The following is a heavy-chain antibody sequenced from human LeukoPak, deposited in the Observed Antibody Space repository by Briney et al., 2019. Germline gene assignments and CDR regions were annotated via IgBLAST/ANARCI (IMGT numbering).Heavy chain of an antibody. J-gene: IGHJ4*02. Sequence: SETLSLTCTVSGGSISSYYWSWIRQPAGKGLEWIWRIYTSGSTNYNASLKSRVSMSLDTSKNQFSLKLSSVTAADTAVFYCARENSGSYREFDYWGQGTLVTVSS. CDR1: GGSISSYY. CDR3: ARENSGSYREFDY. CDR2: IYTSGST. D-gene: IGHD1-26*01. V-gene: IGHV4-4*07.